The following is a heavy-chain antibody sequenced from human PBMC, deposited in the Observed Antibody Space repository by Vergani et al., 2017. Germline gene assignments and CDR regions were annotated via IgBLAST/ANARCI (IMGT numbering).Heavy chain of an antibody. CDR1: GGSFSGYY. J-gene: IGHJ6*02. V-gene: IGHV4-34*01. CDR3: ARGVRIAARPDYGMDV. D-gene: IGHD6-6*01. CDR2: INHSGST. Sequence: QVQLQQWGAGLLKPSETLSLTCAVYGGSFSGYYWSWIRQPPGKGLERIGEINHSGSTNYNPSLKSRVTISVDTSKNQFSLKLSSVTAADTAVYYCARGVRIAARPDYGMDVWGQGTTVTVSS.